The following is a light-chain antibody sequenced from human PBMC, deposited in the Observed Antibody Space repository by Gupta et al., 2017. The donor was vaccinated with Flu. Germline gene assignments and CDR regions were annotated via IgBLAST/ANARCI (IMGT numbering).Light chain of an antibody. Sequence: EIVMTQSPATLSVSPGERATLSCRASQSVSSNLAWYQQKPGQAPRLLIYGASTRATGIPARFSGSGSGTEFTLTISSLQSEDFAVYYCQPYNNFVVTFGQGPTLAIK. CDR2: GAS. CDR1: QSVSSN. V-gene: IGKV3-15*01. J-gene: IGKJ2*01. CDR3: QPYNNFVVT.